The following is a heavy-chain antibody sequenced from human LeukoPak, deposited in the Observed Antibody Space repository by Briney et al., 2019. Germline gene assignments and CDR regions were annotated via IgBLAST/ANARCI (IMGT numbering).Heavy chain of an antibody. CDR3: AKPLVAAAGSFDY. J-gene: IGHJ4*02. V-gene: IGHV3-7*01. CDR2: IKQDGSEK. CDR1: GFTFSSYW. Sequence: PRGSLRLSCAASGFTFSSYWMSWVRQAPGKGLEWVANIKQDGSEKYYVDSVKGRFTISRDNAKNSLYLQMNSLRAEDTAVYYCAKPLVAAAGSFDYWGQGTLVTVSS. D-gene: IGHD6-13*01.